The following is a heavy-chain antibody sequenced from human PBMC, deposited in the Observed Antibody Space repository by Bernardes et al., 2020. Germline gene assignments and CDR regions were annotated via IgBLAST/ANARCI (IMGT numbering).Heavy chain of an antibody. V-gene: IGHV3-23*01. CDR2: IGDSGRST. D-gene: IGHD2-15*01. J-gene: IGHJ4*02. Sequence: GGSLRLSCAASGFTFSSYAMTWVRQTPGKGLEWVSHIGDSGRSTYYPDSVKGRFTISRDNSKNTLHLQMNSLRAEDTAIYYCAKDARGYGGTWFDYWGQGILVTVSS. CDR1: GFTFSSYA. CDR3: AKDARGYGGTWFDY.